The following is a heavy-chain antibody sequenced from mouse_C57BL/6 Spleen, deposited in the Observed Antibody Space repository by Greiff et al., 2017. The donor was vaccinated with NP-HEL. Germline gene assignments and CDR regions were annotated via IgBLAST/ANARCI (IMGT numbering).Heavy chain of an antibody. CDR3: ATAANWDVLYFDY. Sequence: EVQLQQSGPELVKPGASVKISCKASGYSFTDYNMNWVKQSNGKSLEWIGVINPNYGTTSYNQKFKGKATLTVDQSSSTAYMQLNSLTSENSAVYYGATAANWDVLYFDYWGQGTTLTVSS. V-gene: IGHV1-39*01. J-gene: IGHJ2*01. D-gene: IGHD4-1*02. CDR2: INPNYGTT. CDR1: GYSFTDYN.